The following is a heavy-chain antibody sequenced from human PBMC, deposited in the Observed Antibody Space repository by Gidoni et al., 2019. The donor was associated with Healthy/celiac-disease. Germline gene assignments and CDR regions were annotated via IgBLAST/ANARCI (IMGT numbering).Heavy chain of an antibody. D-gene: IGHD2-2*01. J-gene: IGHJ5*02. CDR2: ISGSGGST. CDR1: GFTFSSYA. Sequence: EVQLLESGGGLVQPGGSLRLSCAASGFTFSSYAMSWVRQAPGKGLEWVSAISGSGGSTYYADSVKGRFTIPRDNSKNTLYLQMNSLRAEDTAVYYCAKDIRSTSYPENWFDPWGQGTLVTVSS. CDR3: AKDIRSTSYPENWFDP. V-gene: IGHV3-23*01.